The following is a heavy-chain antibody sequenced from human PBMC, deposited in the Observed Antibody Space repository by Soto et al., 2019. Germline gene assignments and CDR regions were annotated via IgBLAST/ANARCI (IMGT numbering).Heavy chain of an antibody. V-gene: IGHV3-13*01. D-gene: IGHD6-13*01. CDR2: IDTAGDT. CDR1: GFTFSSYS. J-gene: IGHJ4*02. CDR3: ARVDGTWYVY. Sequence: PGGSLRLSCAASGFTFSSYSMNWVRQGTGKGLEWVSAIDTAGDTYYPASVKGRFTISRENAKNSLYLQMNYLRAEDTAVYYCARVDGTWYVYWGQGTLVTVSS.